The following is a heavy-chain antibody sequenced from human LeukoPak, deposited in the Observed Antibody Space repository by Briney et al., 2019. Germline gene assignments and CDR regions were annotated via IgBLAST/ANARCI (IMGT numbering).Heavy chain of an antibody. CDR3: ARHVLRGNSFHYFDY. V-gene: IGHV4-38-2*01. CDR2: IYHSGST. D-gene: IGHD4-23*01. J-gene: IGHJ4*02. CDR1: GYSISSGYY. Sequence: SETLSPTCAVSGYSISSGYYWGWIRQPPGKGLEWIGSIYHSGSTYYNPSLKSPVTISVDTSKNQFSLKLSSVTAADTSVYYCARHVLRGNSFHYFDYWGQGTLVTVSS.